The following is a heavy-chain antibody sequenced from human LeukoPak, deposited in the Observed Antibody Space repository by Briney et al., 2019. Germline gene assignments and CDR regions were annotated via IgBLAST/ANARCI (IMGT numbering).Heavy chain of an antibody. D-gene: IGHD3-10*01. CDR2: ISSSSSYI. CDR3: ARDFYGSGSFDY. CDR1: GFTFSSYS. J-gene: IGHJ4*02. Sequence: GGSLRLSCAASGFTFSSYSMNWVRQAPGKGLEWVSSISSSSSYIYYADSVKGRFTISRDNSKNTLYLQMNSLRAEDTAVYYCARDFYGSGSFDYWGQGTLVTVSS. V-gene: IGHV3-21*01.